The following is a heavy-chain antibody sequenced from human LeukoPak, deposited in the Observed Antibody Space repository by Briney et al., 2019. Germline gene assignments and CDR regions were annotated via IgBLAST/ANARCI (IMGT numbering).Heavy chain of an antibody. CDR3: ARDLPRITMVRGVHYGMDV. D-gene: IGHD3-10*01. J-gene: IGHJ6*02. CDR1: GGSISSYY. Sequence: PSETLSLTCTGSGGSISSYYWSWIRQPPGKGLEWIGYIYYSGSTNYNPSLKSRVTISVDTSKNQFSLKLSSVTAADTAVYYCARDLPRITMVRGVHYGMDVWGQGTTVTVSS. V-gene: IGHV4-59*01. CDR2: IYYSGST.